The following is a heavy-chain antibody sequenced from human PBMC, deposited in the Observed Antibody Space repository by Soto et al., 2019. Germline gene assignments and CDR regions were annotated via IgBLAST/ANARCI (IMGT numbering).Heavy chain of an antibody. CDR1: GFTFSSYW. J-gene: IGHJ5*02. CDR3: ARPLSNNSPVLFDP. D-gene: IGHD1-1*01. CDR2: IRSKAYGVTT. V-gene: IGHV3-49*04. Sequence: GGSLRLPCAASGFTFSSYWMSWVRQAPGKGLEWVCFIRSKAYGVTTEYAASVKGRFTISRDDSKSIAYLQMTSLKTEDTAVYFCARPLSNNSPVLFDPWGQGTLVTVSS.